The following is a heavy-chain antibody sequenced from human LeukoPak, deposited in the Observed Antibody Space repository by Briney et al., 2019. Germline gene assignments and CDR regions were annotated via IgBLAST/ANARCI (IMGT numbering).Heavy chain of an antibody. V-gene: IGHV4-59*01. D-gene: IGHD3-22*01. Sequence: SVTLSLTCTVSGGSISSYYWSWIRQPPGKGLEWIGCIYYSGSTNYNPSLKSRVTISVDTSKNQFSLKLSSVTAADTAVYYCARVEYSSGELDYWGQGTLVTVSS. CDR3: ARVEYSSGELDY. J-gene: IGHJ4*02. CDR1: GGSISSYY. CDR2: IYYSGST.